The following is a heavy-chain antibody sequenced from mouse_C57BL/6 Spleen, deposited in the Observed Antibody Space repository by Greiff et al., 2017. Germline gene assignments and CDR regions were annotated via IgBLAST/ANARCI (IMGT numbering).Heavy chain of an antibody. CDR1: GFTFSDYY. V-gene: IGHV5-16*01. Sequence: EVKLVESEGGLVQPGSSMKLSCTASGFTFSDYYMAWVRQVPEKGLEWVANINYDGSSTYYLDTLKSRFIISRDNAKTILYLQMSSLKSEDTATYYCARGLDYFDYWGQGTTLTVSS. J-gene: IGHJ2*01. D-gene: IGHD4-1*01. CDR2: INYDGSST. CDR3: ARGLDYFDY.